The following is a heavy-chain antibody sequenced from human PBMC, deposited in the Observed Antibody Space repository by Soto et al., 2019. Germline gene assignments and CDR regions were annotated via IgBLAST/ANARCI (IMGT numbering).Heavy chain of an antibody. CDR3: ARDRSTAKLNYYYYMDV. CDR1: GGTFSSYT. Sequence: SVKVSCKASGGTFSSYTISWVRQAPGQGLEWMGRIIPILGIANYAQKFQGRVTITADKSTSTAYMELSSLRSGDTAVYYCARDRSTAKLNYYYYMDVWGKGTTVTVSS. J-gene: IGHJ6*03. D-gene: IGHD5-18*01. CDR2: IIPILGIA. V-gene: IGHV1-69*04.